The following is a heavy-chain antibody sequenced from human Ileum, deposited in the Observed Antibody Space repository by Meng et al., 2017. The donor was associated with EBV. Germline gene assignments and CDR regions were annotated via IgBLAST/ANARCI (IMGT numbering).Heavy chain of an antibody. Sequence: QVPLQDSGPGLVKPSETLSLTCSGSGGSVSSGGNYWSWIRQPPGKGLEWIGYIYNSGSTNYNPSLKSRVTISVDTSKNQFSLKLSSVTAADTAVYYCARDGYSSGSDWGQGTLVTVSS. CDR1: GGSVSSGGNY. V-gene: IGHV4-61*08. CDR2: IYNSGST. J-gene: IGHJ4*02. D-gene: IGHD6-19*01. CDR3: ARDGYSSGSD.